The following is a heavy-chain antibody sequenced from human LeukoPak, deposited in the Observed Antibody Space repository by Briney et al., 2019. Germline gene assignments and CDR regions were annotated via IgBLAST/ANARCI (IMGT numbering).Heavy chain of an antibody. Sequence: PSETLSLTCTVSGGSISSSNFYWGWIRQPPGKGLEWIGSIYYSGSTYYNPSLKSRVTISVDTSKNQFSLKLSSVTAADTAVYYCARDILTDYWGQGTLVTVSS. CDR3: ARDILTDY. CDR2: IYYSGST. J-gene: IGHJ4*02. V-gene: IGHV4-39*07. D-gene: IGHD3-9*01. CDR1: GGSISSSNFY.